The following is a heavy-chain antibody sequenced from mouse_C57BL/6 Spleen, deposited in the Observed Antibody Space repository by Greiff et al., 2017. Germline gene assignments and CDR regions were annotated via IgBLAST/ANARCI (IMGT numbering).Heavy chain of an antibody. J-gene: IGHJ3*01. D-gene: IGHD2-4*01. CDR1: GYTFTDYE. CDR3: TYYDYDGKAWFAY. V-gene: IGHV1-15*01. CDR2: IDPETGGT. Sequence: QVQLQQSGAELVRPGASVTLSCKASGYTFTDYEMHWVKQTPVHGLEWIGAIDPETGGTAYNQKFKGKAILTADKSSSTAYMELRSLTSEDSAVYYCTYYDYDGKAWFAYWGQGTLVTGSA.